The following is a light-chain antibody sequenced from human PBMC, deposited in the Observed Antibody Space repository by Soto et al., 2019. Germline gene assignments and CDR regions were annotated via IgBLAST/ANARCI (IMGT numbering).Light chain of an antibody. CDR2: GAC. J-gene: IGKJ1*01. CDR3: QESYSFLWGT. CDR1: QSINTY. V-gene: IGKV1-39*01. Sequence: DIQMTQSPSYLSASVGDRVTITCRTSQSINTYLNWYQQKPGKAPKLLIYGACSLQSGVPLRFSGRGSGTDFTLTIITLQPEDFATYYCQESYSFLWGTCGQGTKVEIK.